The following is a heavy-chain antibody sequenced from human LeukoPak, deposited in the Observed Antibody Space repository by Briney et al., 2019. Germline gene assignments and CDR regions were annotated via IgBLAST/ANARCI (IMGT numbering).Heavy chain of an antibody. D-gene: IGHD3-16*02. J-gene: IGHJ4*02. CDR3: ARCIKEDYDYVWGSYRKISYYFDY. Sequence: SETLSLTCTVSGGSISSYYWSWIRQPPGKGLEWIGYIYYSGSTNYNPSLKSRVTISIDTSKNQFSLKLTSVTAADTAVYYCARCIKEDYDYVWGSYRKISYYFDYWGQGTLVTVSS. V-gene: IGHV4-59*12. CDR1: GGSISSYY. CDR2: IYYSGST.